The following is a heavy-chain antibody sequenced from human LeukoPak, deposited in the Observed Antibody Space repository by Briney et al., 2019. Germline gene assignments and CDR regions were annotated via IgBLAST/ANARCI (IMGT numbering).Heavy chain of an antibody. J-gene: IGHJ6*02. V-gene: IGHV3-53*01. CDR2: IYSGGST. D-gene: IGHD2/OR15-2a*01. CDR1: GFTVSSNS. Sequence: GGSLRLSCAASGFTVSSNSMSWVRQAPGKGLEWVSVIYSGGSTYYADSVKGRFTISRDNSKNTLYLQMNSLRAEDTAVYYCARDLSYYGMDVWGQGTTVTVSS. CDR3: ARDLSYYGMDV.